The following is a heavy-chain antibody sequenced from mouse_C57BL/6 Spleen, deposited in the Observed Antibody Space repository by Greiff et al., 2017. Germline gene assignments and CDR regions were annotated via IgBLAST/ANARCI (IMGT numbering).Heavy chain of an antibody. Sequence: VQLQQSGAELVRPGASVKLSCTASGFNIKDYYMHWVKQRPEQGLEWIGRIDPEDGDTEYAPKFQGKATMTADTSSNTAYLQLSSLTSEDTAVYYCTTSDSSAWFAYWGQGTLVTVSA. CDR1: GFNIKDYY. J-gene: IGHJ3*01. V-gene: IGHV14-1*01. D-gene: IGHD3-2*02. CDR2: IDPEDGDT. CDR3: TTSDSSAWFAY.